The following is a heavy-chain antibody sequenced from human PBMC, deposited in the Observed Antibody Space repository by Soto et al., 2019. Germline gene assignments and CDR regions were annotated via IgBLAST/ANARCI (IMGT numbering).Heavy chain of an antibody. CDR3: AASYGSGYRAFDY. V-gene: IGHV1-69*02. CDR1: GDTFSFYT. J-gene: IGHJ4*02. Sequence: QVQLVQSGTEVKKPGSSVKVSCKASGDTFSFYTINWVRQAPGLGLEWMGRINPIVSMSNYAQKFQGRVSMSADKSTRTAYMELRSLRADGTAMYFCAASYGSGYRAFDYWGQGALVIVSS. CDR2: INPIVSMS. D-gene: IGHD3-10*01.